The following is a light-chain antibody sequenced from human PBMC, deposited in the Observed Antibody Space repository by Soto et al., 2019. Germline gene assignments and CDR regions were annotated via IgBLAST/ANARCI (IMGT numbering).Light chain of an antibody. V-gene: IGKV1-9*01. CDR2: EAF. J-gene: IGKJ5*01. CDR3: QQRSTYPVT. CDR1: QGMSNY. Sequence: DIQLTQSPSLFSTSVGDRVTITCRASQGMSNYLAWYQQKPGKAPKLLIYEAFTLQSGVPSRFSGSGSGTEFTLTISSLQPDDFATYYCQQRSTYPVTFGQGTRLEIK.